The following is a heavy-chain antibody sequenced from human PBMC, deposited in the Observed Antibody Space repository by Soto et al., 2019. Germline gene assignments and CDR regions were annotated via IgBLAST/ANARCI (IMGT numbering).Heavy chain of an antibody. Sequence: EVQLVESGGGLVQPGGSLRLSCAASGFTFSSYWMSWVRQAPGKGLEWVANIKQDGSEKYYVDSVKGRFTISRDNAKISLYLQMNSLIAKDTAVYYCAREGFRGVMSYFGIDVWGQGATVTVSS. CDR1: GFTFSSYW. D-gene: IGHD3-16*01. CDR3: AREGFRGVMSYFGIDV. CDR2: IKQDGSEK. J-gene: IGHJ6*02. V-gene: IGHV3-7*04.